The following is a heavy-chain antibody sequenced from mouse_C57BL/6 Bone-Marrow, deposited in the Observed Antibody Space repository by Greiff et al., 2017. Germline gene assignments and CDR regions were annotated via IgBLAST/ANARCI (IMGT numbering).Heavy chain of an antibody. CDR1: GFTFTDYY. V-gene: IGHV7-3*01. J-gene: IGHJ2*01. CDR3: ARYGLNYFDY. Sequence: VQLKGSGGGLVQPGGSLSLSCAASGFTFTDYYMSWVRQPPGKALEWLGFIRNKVNVYTTEYSASVKGWFTISRDNSQRILYLQMDALKAEGSATYYCARYGLNYFDYWGQGTTLTVSS. CDR2: IRNKVNVYTT. D-gene: IGHD1-3*01.